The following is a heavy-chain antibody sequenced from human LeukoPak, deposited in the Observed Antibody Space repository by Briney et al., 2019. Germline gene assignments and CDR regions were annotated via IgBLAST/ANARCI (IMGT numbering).Heavy chain of an antibody. CDR2: IKGDGST. Sequence: GGSLRLSCAASGFTFSSYWMPWVRQIPGKGLVWVSRIKGDGSTIYADSVKGRFTISRDNAKNTVYLQMNSLRAEDTAVYYCAKSQGYSQGFDYWGQGTLVTVSS. D-gene: IGHD5-18*01. V-gene: IGHV3-74*01. CDR1: GFTFSSYW. CDR3: AKSQGYSQGFDY. J-gene: IGHJ4*02.